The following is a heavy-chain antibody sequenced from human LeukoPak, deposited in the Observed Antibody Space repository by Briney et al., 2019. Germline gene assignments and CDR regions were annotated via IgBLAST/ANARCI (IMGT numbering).Heavy chain of an antibody. CDR2: ITPFNGDT. D-gene: IGHD3-22*01. V-gene: IGHV1-45*02. CDR3: ARSRGYYDSSGYPDNAFDI. Sequence: SVKVSSKSSGYTFTYRYLHWVRQAPGQALEWMGWITPFNGDTNYAQRFQGRVTITSDRSMSTVYMELSSLRSEDTAMFYCARSRGYYDSSGYPDNAFDIWGQGTMVTVSS. J-gene: IGHJ3*02. CDR1: GYTFTYRY.